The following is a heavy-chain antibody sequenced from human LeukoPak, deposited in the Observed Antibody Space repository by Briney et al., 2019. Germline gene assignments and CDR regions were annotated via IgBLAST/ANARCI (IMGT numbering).Heavy chain of an antibody. V-gene: IGHV4-59*01. D-gene: IGHD1-14*01. CDR2: IYYSGST. J-gene: IGHJ4*02. CDR3: ARLPVFDY. Sequence: SETLSPTCTVSGGSISSYYWSWIRQPPGKGLEWIGYIYYSGSTNYNPSLKSRVTISVDTSKNQFSLKLSSVTAEDTAVYYCARLPVFDYWGQGTLVTVSS. CDR1: GGSISSYY.